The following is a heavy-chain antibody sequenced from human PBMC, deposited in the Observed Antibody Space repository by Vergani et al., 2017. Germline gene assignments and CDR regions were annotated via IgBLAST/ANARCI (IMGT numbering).Heavy chain of an antibody. J-gene: IGHJ6*03. D-gene: IGHD2-2*02. CDR3: ARGRRYCSSTSCYNGWRYYYYYMDV. CDR2: LCPSGST. V-gene: IGHV4-4*07. CDR1: GAPISYWC. Sequence: QVQMQESGPGLVKTSETLSLTCSASGAPISYWCWSWLRQPAGKGLEWIGRLCPSGSTNYKPSLKSRVTMSIDTSKNQFSLKLTSVTAADTAVYYCARGRRYCSSTSCYNGWRYYYYYMDVWGKGTTVTVSS.